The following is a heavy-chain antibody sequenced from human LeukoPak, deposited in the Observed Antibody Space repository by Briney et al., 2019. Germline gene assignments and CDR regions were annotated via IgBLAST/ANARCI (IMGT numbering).Heavy chain of an antibody. CDR1: GDSVSSNSAA. CDR3: AREPYYYGSGSYFEYFQH. CDR2: TYYRSKWYN. D-gene: IGHD3-10*01. V-gene: IGHV6-1*01. J-gene: IGHJ1*01. Sequence: SQTLSLTCAISGDSVSSNSAAWNWIRQSPSRGLEWLGRTYYRSKWYNDYAVSVKSRTTINPDTSKNQFSLQLNSVTPEDTAVYYCAREPYYYGSGSYFEYFQHWGQGTLVTVSS.